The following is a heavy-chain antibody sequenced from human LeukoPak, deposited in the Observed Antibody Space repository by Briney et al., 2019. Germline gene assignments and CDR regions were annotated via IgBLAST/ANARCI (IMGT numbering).Heavy chain of an antibody. CDR1: GFTFSSYA. J-gene: IGHJ4*02. CDR2: ISYDGSNK. V-gene: IGHV3-30-3*01. D-gene: IGHD3-22*01. CDR3: AREHRSNYYDSSGYYYY. Sequence: GSLRLSCAASGFTFSSYAMHWVRQAPGKGLEWVAVISYDGSNKYYADSVKDRFTVSRDNSKNTLYLQMNSLRAEDTAVYYCAREHRSNYYDSSGYYYYWGQGTLVTVSS.